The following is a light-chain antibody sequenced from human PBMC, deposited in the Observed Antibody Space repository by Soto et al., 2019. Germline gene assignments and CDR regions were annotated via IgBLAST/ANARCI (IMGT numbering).Light chain of an antibody. V-gene: IGLV2-14*01. CDR2: DVS. Sequence: QSVLTQPASVSGSPGQSITISCTGTSSDVGGYNYVSWYQQHPGRAPKLMIYDVSNRPSGVSNRSSGSKSGNTASLTISGLQAEDEADYYCSSYTRSSTTYVFGTGTKVTVL. J-gene: IGLJ1*01. CDR1: SSDVGGYNY. CDR3: SSYTRSSTTYV.